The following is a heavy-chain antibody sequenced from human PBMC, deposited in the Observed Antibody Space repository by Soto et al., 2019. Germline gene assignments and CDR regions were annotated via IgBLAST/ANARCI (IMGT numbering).Heavy chain of an antibody. Sequence: SETLSLTCTVSGGSISSSSSYWGWIRQPPGKGLEWVGSIYYLGNTYYNPSLGGRVSISVDTSKNQFSLKLSSVTAADTAVYYCARDGTGTTGDYYYYGMDVWGQGTTVTVSS. D-gene: IGHD1-7*01. V-gene: IGHV4-39*07. CDR2: IYYLGNT. J-gene: IGHJ6*02. CDR3: ARDGTGTTGDYYYYGMDV. CDR1: GGSISSSSSY.